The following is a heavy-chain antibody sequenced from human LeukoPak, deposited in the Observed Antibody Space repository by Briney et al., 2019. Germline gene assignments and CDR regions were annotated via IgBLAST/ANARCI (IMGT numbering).Heavy chain of an antibody. CDR2: INPKTGVT. D-gene: IGHD1-14*01. J-gene: IGHJ4*02. CDR1: GYRFRDYH. Sequence: GSSVKVSCKASGYRFRDYHMFWIRPAAGQGLEWVGWINPKTGVTSYAQKFQGNVTVTTYTLNSNLYMELHSLTSDGTGLYYCVREHSAGKDDRNFDYWGQGTLVTVSS. V-gene: IGHV1-2*02. CDR3: VREHSAGKDDRNFDY.